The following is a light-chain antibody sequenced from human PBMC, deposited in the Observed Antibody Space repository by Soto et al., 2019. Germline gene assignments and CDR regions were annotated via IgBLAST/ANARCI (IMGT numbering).Light chain of an antibody. J-gene: IGLJ1*01. Sequence: QSVLTQPASVSGSPGQSITISCTGTSSDVGGYNYVSWYQQHPGKAPKLMIYDVSNRPPGVSNRFSGSKSGNTASLTISGLQAEDEADYYCRSYTSSSPYVFGTGTKVTVL. V-gene: IGLV2-14*01. CDR2: DVS. CDR1: SSDVGGYNY. CDR3: RSYTSSSPYV.